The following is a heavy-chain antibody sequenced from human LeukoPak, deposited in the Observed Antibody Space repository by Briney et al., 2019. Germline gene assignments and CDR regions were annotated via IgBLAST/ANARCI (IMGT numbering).Heavy chain of an antibody. D-gene: IGHD6-19*01. CDR3: ARVPGYSSGGAFDI. CDR2: ISSSSSYI. J-gene: IGHJ3*02. V-gene: IGHV3-21*01. Sequence: PGGSLRLSCAASGFTFSSYSMNWVRQAPGKGLEWVSSISSSSSYIYYADSVKGRFTISRHNAKNSLYLQMNSLRAEDTAVYYCARVPGYSSGGAFDIWGQGTMVTVSS. CDR1: GFTFSSYS.